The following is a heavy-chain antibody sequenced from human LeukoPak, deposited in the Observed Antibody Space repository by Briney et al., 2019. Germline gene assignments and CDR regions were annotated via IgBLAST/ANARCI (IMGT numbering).Heavy chain of an antibody. V-gene: IGHV4-59*01. CDR3: ARSFVYYDNSGLYFDN. J-gene: IGHJ4*02. CDR2: IEYSGSN. CDR1: GGSLSNYY. Sequence: PSETLSLTCTVSGGSLSNYYWSWIRQAPGKGLEWNGYIEYSGSNNYNPSLKSRVTISVDTSKNQFSLKLSSVTAADTAVYHCARSFVYYDNSGLYFDNWGQGTLVTVSS. D-gene: IGHD3-22*01.